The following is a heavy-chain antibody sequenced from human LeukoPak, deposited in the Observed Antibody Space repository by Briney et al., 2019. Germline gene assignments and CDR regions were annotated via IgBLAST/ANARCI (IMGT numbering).Heavy chain of an antibody. CDR2: ISGSGGST. CDR3: AKDPLSYYSYYYMDV. V-gene: IGHV3-23*01. J-gene: IGHJ6*03. Sequence: GGSLRLSCAASGFTFSSYAMSWVRQAPGKGLEWVSAISGSGGSTYYADSVKGRFTISRDNSKNTLYLQMNSLRAEDTAVYYCAKDPLSYYSYYYMDVWGKGTTVTVSS. CDR1: GFTFSSYA.